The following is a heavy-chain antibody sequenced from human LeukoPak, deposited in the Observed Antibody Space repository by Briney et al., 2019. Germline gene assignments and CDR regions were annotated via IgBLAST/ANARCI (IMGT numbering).Heavy chain of an antibody. D-gene: IGHD3-16*01. CDR2: VSTSGVGT. Sequence: PGGSLRLSCAASGFTFSSFAMSWIRQAPGKGLEWVSSVSTSGVGTYYADSVRGRFTISRDNSKNTVFLQMNSLRAEDSAVYYCAKDYAVGSIDYWGQGTLVTVSS. CDR1: GFTFSSFA. CDR3: AKDYAVGSIDY. V-gene: IGHV3-23*01. J-gene: IGHJ4*02.